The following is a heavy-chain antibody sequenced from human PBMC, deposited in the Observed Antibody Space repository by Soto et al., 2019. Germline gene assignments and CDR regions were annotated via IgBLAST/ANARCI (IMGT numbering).Heavy chain of an antibody. CDR2: IKQDGSQK. Sequence: EVQLVESGGGLVQPGGSLRLSCAASGFTFSSYWMSWVRQAPGKGLEWVANIKQDGSQKWYGDSVKGRFTISRDNAKNSLELQMNSLRAEDTAVYYCARGDYHDTSGPFSDAFDIWGQGTMVTVSS. CDR3: ARGDYHDTSGPFSDAFDI. J-gene: IGHJ3*02. V-gene: IGHV3-7*04. D-gene: IGHD3-22*01. CDR1: GFTFSSYW.